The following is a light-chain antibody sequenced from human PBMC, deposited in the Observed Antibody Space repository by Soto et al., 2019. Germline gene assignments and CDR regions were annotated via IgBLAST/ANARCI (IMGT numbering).Light chain of an antibody. CDR1: SSDVGGYNY. Sequence: QSVLTQPASVSGSPGQSITSSCTGTSSDVGGYNYVSWFQQHPGKPPKLLIYQVSHRPSGVSNRFSGSKSGSTASLTISGLQAEDEADYYCSSYTSNSAPYVFGTGTKVTVL. J-gene: IGLJ1*01. V-gene: IGLV2-14*01. CDR3: SSYTSNSAPYV. CDR2: QVS.